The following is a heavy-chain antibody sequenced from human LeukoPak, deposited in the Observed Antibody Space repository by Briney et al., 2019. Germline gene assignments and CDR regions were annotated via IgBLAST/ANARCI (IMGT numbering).Heavy chain of an antibody. J-gene: IGHJ4*02. CDR3: ARDFRSQYCSSTSCYTFDY. CDR1: GFTFSSYW. V-gene: IGHV3-7*03. D-gene: IGHD2-2*01. CDR2: IKQDGSEK. Sequence: GGSLRLSCAASGFTFSSYWMSWVRQAPGKGLEWVANIKQDGSEKYYVDSVKGRFTISRDNAKNSLYLQMNSLRAEDTALYYCARDFRSQYCSSTSCYTFDYWGQGTLVTVSS.